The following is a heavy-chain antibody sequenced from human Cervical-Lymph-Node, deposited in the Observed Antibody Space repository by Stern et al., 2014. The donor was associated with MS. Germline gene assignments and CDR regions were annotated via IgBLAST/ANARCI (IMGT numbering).Heavy chain of an antibody. D-gene: IGHD2-21*02. J-gene: IGHJ2*01. V-gene: IGHV4-59*02. Sequence: QVQLQESGPGLVKPSETLSLTCTVSGGAVSDYYWTWIRQGPGKGLEWIGYISDTGTQNYNPSLNSRVTITLDTSQNQVSLRLRSVTAADTAVYDYARDPSTTASDWFFDLWGRGSLVTVSS. CDR1: GGAVSDYY. CDR2: ISDTGTQ. CDR3: ARDPSTTASDWFFDL.